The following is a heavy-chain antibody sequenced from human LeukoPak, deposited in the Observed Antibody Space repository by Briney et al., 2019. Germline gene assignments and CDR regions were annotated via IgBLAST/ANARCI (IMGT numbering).Heavy chain of an antibody. CDR2: INPNSGGT. Sequence: GASVKVSCKTSGYTFTGYYMHWVRQAPGQGLEWMGWINPNSGGTNYAQKFQGRVTMTRDTSTSTVYMELSSLRSEDTAVYYCARDGYGDSYYYYYYYMDVWGKGTTVTISS. J-gene: IGHJ6*03. V-gene: IGHV1-2*02. D-gene: IGHD4-17*01. CDR3: ARDGYGDSYYYYYYYMDV. CDR1: GYTFTGYY.